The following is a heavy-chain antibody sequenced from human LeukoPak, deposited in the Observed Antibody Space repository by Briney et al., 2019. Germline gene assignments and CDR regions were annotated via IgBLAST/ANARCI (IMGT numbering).Heavy chain of an antibody. J-gene: IGHJ4*02. CDR2: ISAYNGNT. V-gene: IGHV1-18*01. CDR3: ARDCSLLGAATSNFDY. Sequence: GASVKVSCKASVYTFTSYGISWVRQAPGQGLEWMGWISAYNGNTNYAQKLQGRVTMTTDTSTSTAYMELRSLRSDDTAVYYCARDCSLLGAATSNFDYWPQGALVTVSS. D-gene: IGHD1-26*01. CDR1: VYTFTSYG.